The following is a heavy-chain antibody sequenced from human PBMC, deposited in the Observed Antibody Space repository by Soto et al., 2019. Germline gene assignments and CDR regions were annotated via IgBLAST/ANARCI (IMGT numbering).Heavy chain of an antibody. D-gene: IGHD4-17*01. CDR1: GFTFSSYA. CDR2: ISYDGSNK. CDR3: ARGDYECDQHPGLCYYYGMDV. V-gene: IGHV3-30-3*01. J-gene: IGHJ6*02. Sequence: QVQLVESGGGVVQPGRSLRLSCAASGFTFSSYAMHWVRQAPGKGLEWVAVISYDGSNKYYADSVKGRFTISRDNSKNTLYLQMNSLRAEDTAVYYCARGDYECDQHPGLCYYYGMDVWGQGTTVTVSS.